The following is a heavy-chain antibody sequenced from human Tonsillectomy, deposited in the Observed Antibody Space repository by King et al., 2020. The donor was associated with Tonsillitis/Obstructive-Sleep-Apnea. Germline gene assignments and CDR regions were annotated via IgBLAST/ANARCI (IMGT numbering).Heavy chain of an antibody. V-gene: IGHV3-9*01. CDR2: ISWNSGNI. J-gene: IGHJ3*01. CDR3: AKDYDPRSSGWYLDAFDF. Sequence: VQLVESGGGLVQPGRSLRLSCAASGFTFDDYAMYWVRQAPGKGLEWVSGISWNSGNIGFADSVKGRFTISRDNAKNSLFLQMNSLRAEDTALYYCAKDYDPRSSGWYLDAFDFWGQGTMVTVSS. CDR1: GFTFDDYA. D-gene: IGHD6-19*01.